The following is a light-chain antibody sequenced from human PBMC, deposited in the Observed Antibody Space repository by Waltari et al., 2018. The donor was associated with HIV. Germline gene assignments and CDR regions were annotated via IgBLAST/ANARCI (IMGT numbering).Light chain of an antibody. CDR3: QHYET. Sequence: EIVSTQSPATLSLSSADRATLACRASESVSSTYLAWYQHKPGQAPRLLIYGASSRATGISERFSGSGSGTDFTLTISRLEPEDSALYYCQHYETFGGGARVEIK. V-gene: IGKV3-20*01. CDR1: ESVSSTY. CDR2: GAS. J-gene: IGKJ4*01.